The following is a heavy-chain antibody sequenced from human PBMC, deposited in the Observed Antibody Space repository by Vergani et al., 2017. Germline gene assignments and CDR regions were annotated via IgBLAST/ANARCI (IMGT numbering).Heavy chain of an antibody. CDR3: ARLYGRDSSGSKYFDY. CDR1: GYSFTNYW. Sequence: EVQLVQSGAELKKPGESLKISCQISGYSFTNYWIGWLRQMPGKGLEWMGIIHPADSDTRYSPSFQGQVTISVDKSISTAYLQRSSLRASDSAMYYCARLYGRDSSGSKYFDYWGQGTLVTVSS. V-gene: IGHV5-51*01. CDR2: IHPADSDT. J-gene: IGHJ4*02. D-gene: IGHD3-22*01.